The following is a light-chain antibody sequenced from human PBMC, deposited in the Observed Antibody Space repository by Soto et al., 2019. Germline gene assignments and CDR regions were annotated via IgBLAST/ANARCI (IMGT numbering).Light chain of an antibody. Sequence: EVVMRQSPSTLSVSPGEGATLSCRASQGIGDTLAWYQHKPGQTPRLLIYGASIRATDIPDRFRGSGSGTDFSLTIRRLEPDDFAVYYCQKYGNFWTFGQGTKV. V-gene: IGKV3-20*01. CDR2: GAS. CDR3: QKYGNFWT. CDR1: QGIGDT. J-gene: IGKJ1*01.